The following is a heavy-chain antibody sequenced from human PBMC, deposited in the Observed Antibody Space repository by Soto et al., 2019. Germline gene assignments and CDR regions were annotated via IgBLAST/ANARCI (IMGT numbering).Heavy chain of an antibody. V-gene: IGHV4-59*08. CDR3: AVGDYDYGMDV. CDR2: IYYSGST. Sequence: PSETLSLTCTVSGGSISSYYWSWIRQPPGKGLEWIGYIYYSGSTNYNPSLKSRVTISVDTSKNQFSLKLSSVTAADTAVYYCAVGDYDYGMDVWGQGTTVTVS. CDR1: GGSISSYY. J-gene: IGHJ6*02.